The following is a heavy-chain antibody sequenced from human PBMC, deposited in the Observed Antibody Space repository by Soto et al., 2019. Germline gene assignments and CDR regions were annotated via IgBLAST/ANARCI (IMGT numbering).Heavy chain of an antibody. CDR1: GFTFSSYR. CDR2: IWYDGSNK. J-gene: IGHJ6*02. Sequence: GSLRLSCAASGFTFSSYRMHWVRQAPGKGLEWVAVIWYDGSNKYYADSVKGRFTISRDNSKNTLYLQMNSLRAEDTAVYYCARGYSYGSFYYYGMDVWGQGTTVTVSS. D-gene: IGHD5-18*01. V-gene: IGHV3-33*01. CDR3: ARGYSYGSFYYYGMDV.